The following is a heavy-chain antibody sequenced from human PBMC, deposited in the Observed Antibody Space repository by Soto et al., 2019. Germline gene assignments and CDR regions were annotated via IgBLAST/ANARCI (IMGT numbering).Heavy chain of an antibody. J-gene: IGHJ4*02. CDR1: GYTFTSYG. D-gene: IGHD5-12*01. V-gene: IGHV1-18*01. Sequence: QVQLVQSGAEAKKPGASVKVSCKASGYTFTSYGISWVRQAPGQGLEWVGWISGHDGNTNYAQKFQGRVTMTTDTSTNTAYMELRSLTSDDSAVYYCARRGLDYWGQGTLVMVSS. CDR2: ISGHDGNT. CDR3: ARRGLDY.